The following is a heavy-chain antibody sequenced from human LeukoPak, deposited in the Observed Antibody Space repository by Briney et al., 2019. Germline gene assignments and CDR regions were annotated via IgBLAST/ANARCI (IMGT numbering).Heavy chain of an antibody. CDR1: GFTFSSYW. D-gene: IGHD2-2*01. CDR2: INSDGSST. J-gene: IGHJ3*02. CDR3: AREGRTREAFDI. V-gene: IGHV3-74*01. Sequence: PGGSLRLSCAASGFTFSSYWMHWVRQAPGKGLVWVSRINSDGSSTSYANSVKGRFTISRDNAKNTLYLQMNSLRADDRAVYYCAREGRTREAFDIWGQGTMVTVSS.